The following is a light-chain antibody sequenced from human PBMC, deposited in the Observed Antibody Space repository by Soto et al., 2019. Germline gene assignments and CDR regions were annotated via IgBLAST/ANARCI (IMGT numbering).Light chain of an antibody. CDR2: DVI. J-gene: IGLJ2*01. Sequence: QSAVTQPASVSGSPGQSITISCTGTSSDVGGYNYVSWYQQHPGKAPKVMIYDVINRPSGVSNRFSGSKSGNTASLTISGLQAEDEADYYCSSYTSSGTLVFGGGTKLTVL. CDR1: SSDVGGYNY. CDR3: SSYTSSGTLV. V-gene: IGLV2-14*03.